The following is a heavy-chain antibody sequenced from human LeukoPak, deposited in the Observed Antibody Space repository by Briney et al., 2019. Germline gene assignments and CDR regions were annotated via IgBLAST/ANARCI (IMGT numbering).Heavy chain of an antibody. Sequence: SEALSLTCTVSGGSISSYYWSWIRQPPGKGLEWIGYIYYSGSTNYNPSLKSRVTMSVDTSKNQFSLKLSSVTAADTAVYYCARAHILTGYYHFDYWGQGTLVTVSS. CDR1: GGSISSYY. CDR3: ARAHILTGYYHFDY. D-gene: IGHD3-9*01. V-gene: IGHV4-59*12. J-gene: IGHJ4*02. CDR2: IYYSGST.